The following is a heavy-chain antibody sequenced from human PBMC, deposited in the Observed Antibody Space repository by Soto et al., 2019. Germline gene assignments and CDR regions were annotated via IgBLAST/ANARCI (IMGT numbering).Heavy chain of an antibody. V-gene: IGHV4-31*03. Sequence: SETLSLTCTVSGGSISSGAYYWSWIRQHPGKGLEWIGYIYYSGSTYYNPSLKSRVTISVDTSKNQFSLKLSSVTAADTAVYYCARGTQITMIVGVGFAPWGQGTLVTVS. J-gene: IGHJ5*02. CDR1: GGSISSGAYY. CDR3: ARGTQITMIVGVGFAP. D-gene: IGHD3-22*01. CDR2: IYYSGST.